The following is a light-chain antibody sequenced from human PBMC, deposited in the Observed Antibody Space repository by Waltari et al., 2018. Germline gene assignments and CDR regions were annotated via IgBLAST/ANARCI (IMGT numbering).Light chain of an antibody. Sequence: EIVMTQSPATLSVSPGERATLPCRASQSVGRDLAWYQQKPGQAPRLLIYGASTRATGFPAMFSGSGSGTEFTLTISSLQSEDFAVYYCQQYNDWPRSFGGGTKVEIK. V-gene: IGKV3-15*01. CDR2: GAS. CDR3: QQYNDWPRS. J-gene: IGKJ4*01. CDR1: QSVGRD.